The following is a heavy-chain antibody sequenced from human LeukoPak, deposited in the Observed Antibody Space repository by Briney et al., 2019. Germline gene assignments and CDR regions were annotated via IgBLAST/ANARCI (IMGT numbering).Heavy chain of an antibody. D-gene: IGHD6-13*01. CDR3: ARASGSSWYGGFNY. J-gene: IGHJ4*02. CDR1: GYTFTDYF. CDR2: INPNSGGT. Sequence: ASVKVSCKASGYTFTDYFIHWVRQAPGQGLEWMGWINPNSGGTNYAQKFQGRVTMTRDTSISTAYMELSSLRSEDTAVYYCARASGSSWYGGFNYWGQGTLVTVSS. V-gene: IGHV1-2*02.